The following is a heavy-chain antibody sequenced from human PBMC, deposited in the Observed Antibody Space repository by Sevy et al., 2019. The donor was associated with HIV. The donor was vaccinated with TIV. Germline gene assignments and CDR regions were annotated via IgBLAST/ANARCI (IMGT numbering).Heavy chain of an antibody. CDR3: ANDPSGRAALYFDY. CDR1: GFTFSSYG. D-gene: IGHD6-25*01. Sequence: GGSLRLSCAASGFTFSSYGMHWVRQAPGKGLEWVAFIRNDGSNKYYADSVKGRFTISRDTSKNTLYLQMNSLRAEDTAVYYCANDPSGRAALYFDYWGQGTLVTVSS. V-gene: IGHV3-30*02. CDR2: IRNDGSNK. J-gene: IGHJ4*02.